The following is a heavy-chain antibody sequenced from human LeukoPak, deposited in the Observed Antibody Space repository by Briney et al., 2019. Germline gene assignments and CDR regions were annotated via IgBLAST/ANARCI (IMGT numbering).Heavy chain of an antibody. CDR2: IIPILGIA. CDR1: GGTFSSYA. V-gene: IGHV1-69*04. Sequence: SVKVSCKASGGTFSSYAISWVRQAPGQGLEWMGRIIPILGIANYAQKFQGRVTITADKSTSTAYMELSSLRSEDTAVYFCARPDSSSWHFDYWGQGTLVTVSS. D-gene: IGHD6-13*01. CDR3: ARPDSSSWHFDY. J-gene: IGHJ4*02.